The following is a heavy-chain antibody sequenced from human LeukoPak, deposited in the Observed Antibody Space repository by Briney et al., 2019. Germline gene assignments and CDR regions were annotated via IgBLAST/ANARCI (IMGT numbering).Heavy chain of an antibody. CDR2: IRYDGNNK. Sequence: GGSLRLSCAASGFTFSDYSMHWVRQAPGKGLNWVAFIRYDGNNKYYADSVKGRFTISRDNSKDMLYLEMNSLSTEDTAVYYCAKVRYCSGVNCYPDDNWGQGTLVTVSS. CDR3: AKVRYCSGVNCYPDDN. D-gene: IGHD2-15*01. CDR1: GFTFSDYS. J-gene: IGHJ4*02. V-gene: IGHV3-30*02.